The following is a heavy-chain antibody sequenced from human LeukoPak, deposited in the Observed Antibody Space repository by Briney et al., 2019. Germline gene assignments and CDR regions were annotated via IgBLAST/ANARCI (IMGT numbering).Heavy chain of an antibody. V-gene: IGHV1-8*03. CDR2: MNPNSGNT. D-gene: IGHD5-18*01. CDR3: ARDNGLGSYHEFDY. CDR1: GYTFTSYE. J-gene: IGHJ4*02. Sequence: ASVKVSCKASGYTFTSYEINWVRQATGQGLEWMGWMNPNSGNTGYAQKFQGRVTITRNTSISTAYVELSSLRSEDTAVYYCARDNGLGSYHEFDYWGQGTLVTVSS.